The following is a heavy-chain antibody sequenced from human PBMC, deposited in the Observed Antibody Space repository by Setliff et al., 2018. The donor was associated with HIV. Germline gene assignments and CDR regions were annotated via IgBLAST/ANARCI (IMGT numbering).Heavy chain of an antibody. V-gene: IGHV1-3*03. CDR2: IKAGNGNT. J-gene: IGHJ6*03. Sequence: RASSEVSCKASGYTFTSYAMHWVRQAPGQRLEWMGWIKAGNGNTKYSQEFQGRVAMTRNTSISTAYMELSSLRSEDTAVYYCARVYYYYYYYMDVWGKGTTVTVSS. CDR1: GYTFTSYA. CDR3: ARVYYYYYYYMDV.